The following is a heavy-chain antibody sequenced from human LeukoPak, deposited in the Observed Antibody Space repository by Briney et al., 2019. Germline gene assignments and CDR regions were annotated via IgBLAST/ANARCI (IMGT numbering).Heavy chain of an antibody. Sequence: GESLKISCKASGYTFTGDWIGWVRQMPGKGLEWMGIIYPGDSDTKYNAPFQGQVTISADKSISTAYLQWGSLKASDTATYYCARPALYCSSTVCPPYMDVWGKGTTVTVSS. CDR3: ARPALYCSSTVCPPYMDV. CDR1: GYTFTGDW. J-gene: IGHJ6*03. V-gene: IGHV5-51*01. D-gene: IGHD2-2*01. CDR2: IYPGDSDT.